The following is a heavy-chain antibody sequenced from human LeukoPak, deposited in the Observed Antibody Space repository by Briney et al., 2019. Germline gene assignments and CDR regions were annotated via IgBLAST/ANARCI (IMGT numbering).Heavy chain of an antibody. CDR1: GMNNYW. Sequence: GGSLRLSCIGSGMNNYWMTWVRQAPGKGLESVANINKDGSEKYYLDSVEGRITISRDNIKNSVFLQINSLRAEDTGIYYCATDLNWVSHWGQGTLVTVSS. CDR3: ATDLNWVSH. D-gene: IGHD3-16*01. V-gene: IGHV3-7*01. CDR2: INKDGSEK. J-gene: IGHJ4*02.